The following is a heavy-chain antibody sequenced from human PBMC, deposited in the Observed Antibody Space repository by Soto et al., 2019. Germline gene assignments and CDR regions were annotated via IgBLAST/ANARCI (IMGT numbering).Heavy chain of an antibody. V-gene: IGHV3-23*01. Sequence: GGSLRLSCAASGFTFGIYCMTWVRQAPGKGLEWVSAISGSGSNTYYADSVKGRFTISRDNSKNTLYLQMNSLRAEDTAVYYCAKGSADIWYDFWSGDYYGMDVWGQGTTVTVSS. CDR3: AKGSADIWYDFWSGDYYGMDV. CDR1: GFTFGIYC. J-gene: IGHJ6*02. D-gene: IGHD3-3*01. CDR2: ISGSGSNT.